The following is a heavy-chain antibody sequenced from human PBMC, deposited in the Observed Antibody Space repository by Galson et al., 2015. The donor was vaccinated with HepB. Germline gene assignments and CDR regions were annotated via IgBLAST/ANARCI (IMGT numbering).Heavy chain of an antibody. CDR3: ARNTPSSGYHGLHY. J-gene: IGHJ4*02. Sequence: SLRLSCAASTFTFDDYDMSWVRQAPGKGLEWVAYMSYDGSLKYYADSVKGRFTISRDNSKNTLYLQMDSLRTEDTALYYCARNTPSSGYHGLHYGGQGTLVTVSS. CDR1: TFTFDDYD. V-gene: IGHV3-30*03. D-gene: IGHD5-12*01. CDR2: MSYDGSLK.